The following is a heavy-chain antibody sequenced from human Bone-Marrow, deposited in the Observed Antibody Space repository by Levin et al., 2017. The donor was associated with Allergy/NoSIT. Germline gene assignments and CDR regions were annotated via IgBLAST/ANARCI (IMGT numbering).Heavy chain of an antibody. CDR1: GFTFSTYS. Sequence: GGSLRLSSAASGFTFSTYSMNWVRQAPGKGLEWVSSISSRSNYRYYADSVKGRFSISRDNAENSLFLQMNSLRVEDTAIYYCARDRITVAGNALDYWGQGTLVTVSS. D-gene: IGHD6-19*01. V-gene: IGHV3-21*01. CDR2: ISSRSNYR. J-gene: IGHJ4*02. CDR3: ARDRITVAGNALDY.